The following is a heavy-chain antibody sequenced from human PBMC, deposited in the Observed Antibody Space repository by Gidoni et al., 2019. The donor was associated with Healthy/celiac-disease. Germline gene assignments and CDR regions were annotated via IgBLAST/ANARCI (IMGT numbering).Heavy chain of an antibody. D-gene: IGHD4-4*01. CDR3: ARAYTVTTNYYYYYGMDV. CDR2: INAGNGNT. V-gene: IGHV1-3*01. Sequence: QVQLVQSGAEVKKPGASVKVSCKASGYNFTSYAMHWVRQAPGQRLEWMGWINAGNGNTKYSQKFQGRVTITRDTSASTAYMELSSLRSEDTAVYYCARAYTVTTNYYYYYGMDVWGQGTTVTVSS. CDR1: GYNFTSYA. J-gene: IGHJ6*02.